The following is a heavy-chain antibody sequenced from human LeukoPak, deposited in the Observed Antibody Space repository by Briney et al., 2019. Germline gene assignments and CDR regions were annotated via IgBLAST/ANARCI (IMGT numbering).Heavy chain of an antibody. Sequence: VGCLRLSCAASGFTVSANYMSWVRQAPGKGLEWVSIIYSGGSTYYADSVKGRFPISRDISQTTVYLQMNSLRAEDTAVYYCARDLSATYYFDLWGQGTPVTVSS. V-gene: IGHV3-66*01. CDR1: GFTVSANY. CDR3: ARDLSATYYFDL. J-gene: IGHJ4*02. CDR2: IYSGGST. D-gene: IGHD6-25*01.